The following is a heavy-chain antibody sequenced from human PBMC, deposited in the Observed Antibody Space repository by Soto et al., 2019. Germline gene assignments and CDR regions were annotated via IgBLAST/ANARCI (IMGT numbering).Heavy chain of an antibody. V-gene: IGHV4-30-4*01. D-gene: IGHD3-22*01. Sequence: QVQLQESGPGLVKPSQTLSLTCTVSGGSISSGDYYWSWIRQPPGKGLEWIGYIYYSGSTYYNPSLKSLVTISVDTSKNQFPLKMSSVTAADTAVYYCARAEDYDSSGYYSFDYWGQGTLVTVSS. J-gene: IGHJ4*02. CDR1: GGSISSGDYY. CDR3: ARAEDYDSSGYYSFDY. CDR2: IYYSGST.